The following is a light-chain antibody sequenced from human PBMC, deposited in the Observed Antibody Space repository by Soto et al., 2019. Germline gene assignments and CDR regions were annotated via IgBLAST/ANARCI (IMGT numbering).Light chain of an antibody. J-gene: IGKJ5*01. Sequence: EIVLTQSPATLSLSPVERGSVSCRASQSVSNYLAWYQQKPGQAPRLLFYGASTRATGLPARFSGTGSGTEFTLTINSLQAEDSAVYYCQQYYNWPRTFGQGTRLEIK. V-gene: IGKV3-15*01. CDR1: QSVSNY. CDR2: GAS. CDR3: QQYYNWPRT.